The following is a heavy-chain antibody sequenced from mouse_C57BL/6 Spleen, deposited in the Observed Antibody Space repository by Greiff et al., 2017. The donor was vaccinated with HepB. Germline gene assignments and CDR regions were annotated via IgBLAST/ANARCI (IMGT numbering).Heavy chain of an antibody. Sequence: VQLKESGPELVKPGASVKISCKASGYSFTGYYMNWVKQSPEKSLEWIGEINPSTGGTTYNQKFKAKATLTVDKSSSTAYMQLKSLTSEDSAVYYCARGPGPWGQGTSVTVSS. CDR2: INPSTGGT. CDR3: ARGPGP. J-gene: IGHJ4*01. V-gene: IGHV1-42*01. CDR1: GYSFTGYY.